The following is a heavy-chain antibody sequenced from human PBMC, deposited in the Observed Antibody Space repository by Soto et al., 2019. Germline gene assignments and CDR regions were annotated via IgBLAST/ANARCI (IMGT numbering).Heavy chain of an antibody. J-gene: IGHJ5*02. V-gene: IGHV6-1*01. Sequence: SQTLSLTCAISGDSVSSNSALWNWIRQSPSRGLEWLGRTYYRSKWYSDYAVSVKGRITINPDTSKNQSSLQLDSVAPEDTAVYYCVREIAPRGFDPCGHRTLVTVSS. CDR3: VREIAPRGFDP. D-gene: IGHD2-21*01. CDR1: GDSVSSNSAL. CDR2: TYYRSKWYS.